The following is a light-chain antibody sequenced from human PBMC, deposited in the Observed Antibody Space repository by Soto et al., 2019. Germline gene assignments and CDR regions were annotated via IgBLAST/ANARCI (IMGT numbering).Light chain of an antibody. V-gene: IGKV3-20*01. J-gene: IGKJ1*01. Sequence: EIVLTQSPGTLSKSPGEGGTLSCRASQSVSTNFFAWYQQKPGQAPRLLIYGASTRATGIPDRFSGSGSGTDFTLTISRLEPEDFALHYCQQYGRTSWTFGQGTKVEIK. CDR2: GAS. CDR3: QQYGRTSWT. CDR1: QSVSTNF.